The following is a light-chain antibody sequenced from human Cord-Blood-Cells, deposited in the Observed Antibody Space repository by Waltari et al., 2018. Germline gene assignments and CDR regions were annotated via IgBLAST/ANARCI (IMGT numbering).Light chain of an antibody. CDR2: DVS. Sequence: QSALTQPASVYGSPGQSITISCTGTSSAVGGYNYLPWYQQHPGKAPTPIIYDVSKRPSVVSNRFSGSRSGNTASLTISGLQAEDEADYYCSSYTSSSTRVFGGGTKLTVL. CDR1: SSAVGGYNY. CDR3: SSYTSSSTRV. J-gene: IGLJ3*02. V-gene: IGLV2-14*01.